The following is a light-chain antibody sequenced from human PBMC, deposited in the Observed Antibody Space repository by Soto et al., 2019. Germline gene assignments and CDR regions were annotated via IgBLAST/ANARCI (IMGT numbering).Light chain of an antibody. Sequence: EIVLTQSPATLSSFPGDRVTLSCRASQYINTRLAWYQHRPGQAPRLLIYQTSIRAAGIPARFSASGSGTDFTLTISRLEPEDFAVYYCQQYDNSPITFGQGTRLEIK. V-gene: IGKV3-20*01. CDR3: QQYDNSPIT. CDR1: QYINTR. CDR2: QTS. J-gene: IGKJ5*01.